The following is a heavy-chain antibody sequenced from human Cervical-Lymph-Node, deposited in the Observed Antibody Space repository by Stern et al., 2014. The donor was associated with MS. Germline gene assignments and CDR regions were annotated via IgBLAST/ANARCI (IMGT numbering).Heavy chain of an antibody. CDR2: VRTKAYGETT. V-gene: IGHV3-49*05. CDR3: ARDDSARPAYKT. D-gene: IGHD2-21*01. Sequence: MQLVQSGGGLVKPGRSLRLSCTTSGFIFGDYDMYWFCQAPGKGPEWVSLVRTKAYGETTEYAASVKGRFAMSRDDSKSIAYLQMNSLEIADTGVYYCARDDSARPAYKTWGQGTLVTVSS. J-gene: IGHJ5*01. CDR1: GFIFGDYD.